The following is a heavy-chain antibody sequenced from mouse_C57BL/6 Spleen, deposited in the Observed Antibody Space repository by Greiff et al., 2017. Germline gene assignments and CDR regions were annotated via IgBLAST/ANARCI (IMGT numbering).Heavy chain of an antibody. D-gene: IGHD2-4*01. CDR3: ARSPLYDYDGLGYFDV. Sequence: QVQLKQSGPELVKPGASVKISCKASGYAFSSSWMNWVKQRPGKGLEWIGRIYPGDGDTNYNGKFKGKATLTADKSSSTAYMQLSSLTSEDSAVYFCARSPLYDYDGLGYFDVWGTGTTVTVSS. CDR1: GYAFSSSW. CDR2: IYPGDGDT. V-gene: IGHV1-82*01. J-gene: IGHJ1*03.